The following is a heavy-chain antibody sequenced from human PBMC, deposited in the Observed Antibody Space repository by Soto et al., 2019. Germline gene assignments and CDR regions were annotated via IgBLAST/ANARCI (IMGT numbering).Heavy chain of an antibody. CDR1: GFTFSSYS. Sequence: EVQLVESGGGLVKPGGSLRLSCAASGFTFSSYSMNWVRQAPGKGLEWVSSISSGSSYIYYADSVKGRFTISRDNAKNSLYLQLKSLRAEDTAVYYCAGKYSGYDFAYFDYWGQGTLVTVSS. D-gene: IGHD5-12*01. V-gene: IGHV3-21*01. J-gene: IGHJ4*02. CDR2: ISSGSSYI. CDR3: AGKYSGYDFAYFDY.